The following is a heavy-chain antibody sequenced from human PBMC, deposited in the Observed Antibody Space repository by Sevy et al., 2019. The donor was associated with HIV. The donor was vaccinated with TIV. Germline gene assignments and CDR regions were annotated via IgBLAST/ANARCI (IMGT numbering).Heavy chain of an antibody. Sequence: SETLSLTCTVSGGSISSYYWSWIRQPPGKGLEWIGYINYSGTTTYNPSLKTRVTISVDTSKNQYSLKLSAVTAADTAVYYCARDGIAAAGIGWFDPWGQGTLVTVSS. V-gene: IGHV4-59*01. CDR2: INYSGTT. CDR3: ARDGIAAAGIGWFDP. CDR1: GGSISSYY. J-gene: IGHJ5*02. D-gene: IGHD6-13*01.